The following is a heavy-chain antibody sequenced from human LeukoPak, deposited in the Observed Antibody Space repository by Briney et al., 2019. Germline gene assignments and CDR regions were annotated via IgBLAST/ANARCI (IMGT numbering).Heavy chain of an antibody. D-gene: IGHD2-21*02. CDR2: INPNSGGT. CDR3: ARAKVVVTARPFDP. Sequence: ASVKVSCKASGYTFTSYYMHWVRQAPGQGLEWMGWINPNSGGTNYAQKFQGRVTMTRDTSISTAYMELSRLRSDDTAVYYCARAKVVVTARPFDPWGQGTLVTVSS. J-gene: IGHJ5*02. V-gene: IGHV1-2*02. CDR1: GYTFTSYY.